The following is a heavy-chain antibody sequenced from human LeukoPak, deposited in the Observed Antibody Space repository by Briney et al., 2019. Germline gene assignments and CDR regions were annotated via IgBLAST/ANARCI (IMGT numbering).Heavy chain of an antibody. CDR1: GFTFSSFS. CDR3: AKGRVGANGYYYYGMDV. V-gene: IGHV3-30*18. J-gene: IGHJ6*02. D-gene: IGHD1-26*01. CDR2: ISYDGSNK. Sequence: GGSLRLSCAATGFTFSSFSMHWVRQAPGKGLEWVAVISYDGSNKYYADSVKGRFAISRDNSKNTLYLQMNSLRTEDTAVYYCAKGRVGANGYYYYGMDVWGQGTTVTVSS.